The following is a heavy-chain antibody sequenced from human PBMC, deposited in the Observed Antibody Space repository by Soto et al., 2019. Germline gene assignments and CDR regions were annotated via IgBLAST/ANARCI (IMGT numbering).Heavy chain of an antibody. CDR1: GGSISSSNW. CDR2: INHSGST. V-gene: IGHV4-4*02. D-gene: IGHD6-25*01. Sequence: SQTLSLTCAVSGGSISSSNWWSWIRQPPGKGLEWIGEINHSGSTNYNPSLKSRVTISVDTSKNQFSLKLSSVTAADTAVYYCASVPGRAADLYIDYWGQGTLVNVS. J-gene: IGHJ4*02. CDR3: ASVPGRAADLYIDY.